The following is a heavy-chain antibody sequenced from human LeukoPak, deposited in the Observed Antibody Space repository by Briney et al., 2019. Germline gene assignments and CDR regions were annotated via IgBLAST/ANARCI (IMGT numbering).Heavy chain of an antibody. J-gene: IGHJ6*02. CDR3: ARGAYYGSGMDV. Sequence: GSSVKVSCKASGGTFSSYAISWVRQAPGQGLEWMGWISAYNGNTNYAQKLQGRVTLTTDTSTSTAYMELRSLRSDDTAVYYCARGAYYGSGMDVWGQGTTVTVSS. CDR1: GGTFSSYA. V-gene: IGHV1-18*01. CDR2: ISAYNGNT. D-gene: IGHD3-10*01.